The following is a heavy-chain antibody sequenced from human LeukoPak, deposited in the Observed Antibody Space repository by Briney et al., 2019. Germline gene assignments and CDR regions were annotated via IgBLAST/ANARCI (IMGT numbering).Heavy chain of an antibody. V-gene: IGHV3-9*01. CDR3: PKRRGRQLQVTVDY. D-gene: IGHD5-18*01. CDR2: ISWNSGTI. CDR1: GFTFGDYA. J-gene: IGHJ4*02. Sequence: GRSLRLSCAASGFTFGDYAMHWVRQAPGKGLEWVSGISWNSGTIAYADSVKGRFTISRDNAENSLYLEMNSLRAEDTSFYYCPKRRGRQLQVTVDYWGQGTLVTGSS.